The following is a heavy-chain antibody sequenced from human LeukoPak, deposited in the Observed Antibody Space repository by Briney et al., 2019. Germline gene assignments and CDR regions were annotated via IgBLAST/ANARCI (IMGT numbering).Heavy chain of an antibody. CDR1: GGSISSSSYY. Sequence: SETLSLTCTVSGGSISSSSYYWGWIRQPPGKGLEWIGSIYYSGSTYYNPSLKSRVTISVDTSKNQFSLKLSSVTAADTAVYYCARSSQLWFGELLYYYYYYYYMDVWGKGTTVTISS. D-gene: IGHD3-10*01. CDR2: IYYSGST. V-gene: IGHV4-39*01. CDR3: ARSSQLWFGELLYYYYYYYYMDV. J-gene: IGHJ6*03.